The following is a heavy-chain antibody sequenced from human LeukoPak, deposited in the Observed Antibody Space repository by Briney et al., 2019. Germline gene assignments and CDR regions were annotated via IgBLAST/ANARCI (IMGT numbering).Heavy chain of an antibody. CDR3: AKLDYYDTH. CDR1: GFTFSSYA. Sequence: GGSLRLSCAASGFTFSSYAMSWVRQAPEKGLEWVSSITGSSASTYYADSVEGRFTISRDNSKNTLYLQMNSLRAEDTAVYFCAKLDYYDTHWGQGTLVTVSS. V-gene: IGHV3-23*01. J-gene: IGHJ4*02. D-gene: IGHD3-22*01. CDR2: ITGSSAST.